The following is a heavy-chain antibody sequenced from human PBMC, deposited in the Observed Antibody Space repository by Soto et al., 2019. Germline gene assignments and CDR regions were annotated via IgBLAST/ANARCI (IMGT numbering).Heavy chain of an antibody. Sequence: QVQLVQSGAEVKKPGSSVKVSCKASGGTFSSYAISWVRQAPGQWLEWMGGIIPIFGTANYAQKFQGRVTITADKSTSTAYMELSSLRSEDTAVYYCARVGARWLQLMGWFDPWGQGTLVTVSS. CDR2: IIPIFGTA. CDR1: GGTFSSYA. J-gene: IGHJ5*02. V-gene: IGHV1-69*06. CDR3: ARVGARWLQLMGWFDP. D-gene: IGHD5-12*01.